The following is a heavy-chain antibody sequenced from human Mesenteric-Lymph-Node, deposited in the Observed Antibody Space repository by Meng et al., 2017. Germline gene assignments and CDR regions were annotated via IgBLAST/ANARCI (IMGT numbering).Heavy chain of an antibody. D-gene: IGHD3-16*01. V-gene: IGHV3-15*01. Sequence: GQLVESGGGFVIPGGSLRLSCAVSGITFKDAWMSWVRQAPGKGLEWVGRIKSNGDGGTTDYAAPVKGRFTISRDDSKNTLFLQMDSLKTEDTAVYYCTPDPWGYWGQGTLVTVSS. CDR2: IKSNGDGGTT. CDR1: GITFKDAW. CDR3: TPDPWGY. J-gene: IGHJ4*02.